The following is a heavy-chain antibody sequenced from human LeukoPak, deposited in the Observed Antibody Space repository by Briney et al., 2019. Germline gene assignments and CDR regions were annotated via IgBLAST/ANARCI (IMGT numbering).Heavy chain of an antibody. D-gene: IGHD4-23*01. CDR1: GGSISSGGYY. CDR3: ARDGYGGGALVY. CDR2: IYYSGST. V-gene: IGHV4-31*03. Sequence: SQTLSLTCTVSGGSISSGGYYWSWIRQHPGKGLEWIGYIYYSGSTYYNPSLKSRVTISVDTSKNQFSLKLSSVTAADTAVYYCARDGYGGGALVYWGQGTLVTVSS. J-gene: IGHJ4*02.